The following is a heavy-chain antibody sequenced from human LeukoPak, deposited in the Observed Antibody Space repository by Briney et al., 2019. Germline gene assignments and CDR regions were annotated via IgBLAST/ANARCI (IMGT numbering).Heavy chain of an antibody. D-gene: IGHD6-13*01. CDR3: ANAETYSSPAYY. Sequence: GGSLRLSCAASGFTFSSYWMSWVRQAPGKGLEWVAVISYDGSNKYYADSVKGRFTISRDNSKNTLYLQMNSLRAEDTAVYYCANAETYSSPAYYWGQGTLVTVSS. CDR1: GFTFSSYW. V-gene: IGHV3-30*18. J-gene: IGHJ4*02. CDR2: ISYDGSNK.